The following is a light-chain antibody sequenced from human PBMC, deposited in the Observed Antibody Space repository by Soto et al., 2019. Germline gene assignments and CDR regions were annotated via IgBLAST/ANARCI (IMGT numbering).Light chain of an antibody. V-gene: IGKV3-20*01. CDR1: QSVDSTY. J-gene: IGKJ1*01. Sequence: IGLSQSPGTLSLSPGERATLSCRASQSVDSTYLAWFQQKPGQAPRLLIYGSSIRGAGIPDRFSGSGSGTDFTLTISSLEPEDFATYFCQQYGSSPRTFGQGTKVDIK. CDR3: QQYGSSPRT. CDR2: GSS.